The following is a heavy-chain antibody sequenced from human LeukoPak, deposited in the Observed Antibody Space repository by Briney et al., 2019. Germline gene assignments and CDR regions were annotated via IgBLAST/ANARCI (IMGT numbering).Heavy chain of an antibody. CDR2: ISAYNGNT. J-gene: IGHJ5*02. CDR1: GYTFTSYC. Sequence: ASVKVSCKASGYTFTSYCISWVRQAPGQGLEWMGWISAYNGNTNYAQKLQGRVTMTTDTSTSTAYMELRSLRSDDTAVYYCAIALGDYVWGGYRLRRFDPWGQGTLVTVSS. V-gene: IGHV1-18*01. CDR3: AIALGDYVWGGYRLRRFDP. D-gene: IGHD3-16*02.